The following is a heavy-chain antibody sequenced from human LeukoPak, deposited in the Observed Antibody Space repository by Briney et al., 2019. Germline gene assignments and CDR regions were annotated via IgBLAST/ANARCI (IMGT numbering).Heavy chain of an antibody. CDR1: GFTVSTNS. Sequence: PGGSLRLSCTVSGFTVSTNSMSWVRQAPGKGLEWVSFIYSDNTHYSDSVKGRFTISRDNSKNTLYLQMNSLRAEDTAVYYCAKGNRIVATTPLDYWGQGTLVTVSS. CDR3: AKGNRIVATTPLDY. CDR2: IYSDNT. V-gene: IGHV3-53*01. J-gene: IGHJ4*02. D-gene: IGHD5-12*01.